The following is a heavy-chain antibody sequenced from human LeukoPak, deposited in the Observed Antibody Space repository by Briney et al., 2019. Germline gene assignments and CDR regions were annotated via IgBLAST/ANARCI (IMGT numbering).Heavy chain of an antibody. V-gene: IGHV5-10-1*01. Sequence: GESLKISCKGSGYSFTSYWISWVRQMPGKGLEWMGRIDPSDSYTNYSPSFQGHVTISADKSISTAYLQWSSLKASDTAMYYCARAYYCGGGSCKLEYWGQGTLVTVSS. CDR2: IDPSDSYT. CDR1: GYSFTSYW. CDR3: ARAYYCGGGSCKLEY. D-gene: IGHD2-15*01. J-gene: IGHJ4*02.